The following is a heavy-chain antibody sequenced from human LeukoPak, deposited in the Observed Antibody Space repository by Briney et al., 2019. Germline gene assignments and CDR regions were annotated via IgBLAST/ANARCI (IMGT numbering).Heavy chain of an antibody. J-gene: IGHJ4*02. V-gene: IGHV1-2*02. CDR2: INPNSGGT. Sequence: ASVKVTCKASGYTFTGYYMHWVRQAPGQGLEWMGWINPNSGGTNYAQKFQGRVTMTRDTSISTAYMELSRLRSDDTAVYYCARFRWQSGALDYWGQGTLVTVSS. CDR3: ARFRWQSGALDY. D-gene: IGHD1-26*01. CDR1: GYTFTGYY.